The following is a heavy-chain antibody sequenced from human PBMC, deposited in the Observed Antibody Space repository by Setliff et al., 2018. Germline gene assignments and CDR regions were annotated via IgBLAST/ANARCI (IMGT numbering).Heavy chain of an antibody. J-gene: IGHJ4*02. CDR1: GGSISTYY. V-gene: IGHV4-59*01. Sequence: PSETLSLTCTVSGGSISTYYWSWIRQPPGTGLEFIGYVYYSGLTNYDPSLKSRVTLSVDSSKNQFSLKLSSVTAADTAVYYCARGGTYRYFDYWGQGALVTVSS. CDR2: VYYSGLT. CDR3: ARGGTYRYFDY.